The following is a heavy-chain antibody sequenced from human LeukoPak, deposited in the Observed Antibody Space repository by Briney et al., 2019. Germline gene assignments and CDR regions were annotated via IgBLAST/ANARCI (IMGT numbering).Heavy chain of an antibody. CDR1: GFTFSSYG. CDR3: AKSEDPLWDIVVVPAAIIYY. Sequence: GGSLRLSCAASGFTFSSYGMHWVRQAPGKGLEWVAFIRYDGSNKYYADSVKGRFTISRDNSKNTLYLQMNSLRAEDTAVYYCAKSEDPLWDIVVVPAAIIYYWGQGTLVTVSS. V-gene: IGHV3-30*02. D-gene: IGHD2-2*02. J-gene: IGHJ4*02. CDR2: IRYDGSNK.